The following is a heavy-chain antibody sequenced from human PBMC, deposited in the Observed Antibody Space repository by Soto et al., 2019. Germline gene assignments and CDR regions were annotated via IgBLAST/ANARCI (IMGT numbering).Heavy chain of an antibody. V-gene: IGHV3-23*01. J-gene: IGHJ6*02. CDR3: AKDPLRYFDWLSRYGMDV. D-gene: IGHD3-9*01. CDR2: ISGSGGST. CDR1: GFTFSSYA. Sequence: GGSLRLSCAASGFTFSSYAMSWVRQAPGKGLEWVSAISGSGGSTYYADSVKGRFTISRDNSKNTLYLQMNSLRAEDTAVYYCAKDPLRYFDWLSRYGMDVWGQGTTVTVSS.